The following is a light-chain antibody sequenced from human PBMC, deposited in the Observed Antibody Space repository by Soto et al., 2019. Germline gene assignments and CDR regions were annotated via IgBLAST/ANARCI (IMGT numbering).Light chain of an antibody. V-gene: IGKV1-5*01. CDR2: DAS. CDR3: KEYNIYVWT. J-gene: IGKJ1*01. CDR1: QSISSW. Sequence: HITQTPTTLSASVRDRFTITYPPSQSISSWLAWYLQKPGKAPRPLIYDASSLESGVPSRFSGIGSGIEFTLTIICVQSDDFATYYCKEYNIYVWTFGQGTKVDIK.